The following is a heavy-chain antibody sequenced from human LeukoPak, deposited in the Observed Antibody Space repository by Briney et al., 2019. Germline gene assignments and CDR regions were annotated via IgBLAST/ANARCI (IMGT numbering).Heavy chain of an antibody. CDR3: ARAAGEMATIRY. Sequence: GGSLRLSCAASGFTVSSYSMNWVRQAPGKGLEWVSSISSSSSYIYYADSVKGRFTISRGNAKNSLYLQMNSLRAEDTAVYYCARAAGEMATIRYWGQGTLVTVSS. CDR1: GFTVSSYS. CDR2: ISSSSSYI. J-gene: IGHJ4*02. D-gene: IGHD5-24*01. V-gene: IGHV3-21*01.